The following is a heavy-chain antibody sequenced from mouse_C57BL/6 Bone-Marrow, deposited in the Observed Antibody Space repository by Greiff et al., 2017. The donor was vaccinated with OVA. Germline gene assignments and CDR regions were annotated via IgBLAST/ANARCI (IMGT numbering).Heavy chain of an antibody. CDR1: GYTFTSYW. V-gene: IGHV1-64*01. CDR3: ARSHYYGKAWFAY. J-gene: IGHJ3*01. CDR2: IHPNSGST. Sequence: QVHVKQSGAELVKPGASVKLSCKASGYTFTSYWMHWVKQRPGQGLEWIGMIHPNSGSTNYNEKFKSKATLTVDKSSSTAYMQLSSLTSEDSAVYYCARSHYYGKAWFAYWGQGTLVTVSA. D-gene: IGHD1-1*01.